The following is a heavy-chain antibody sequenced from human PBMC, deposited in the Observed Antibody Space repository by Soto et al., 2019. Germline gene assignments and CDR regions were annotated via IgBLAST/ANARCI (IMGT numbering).Heavy chain of an antibody. CDR3: ARRPRVTIFGVTGGGMDV. V-gene: IGHV1-18*04. CDR1: GYTFTSYG. D-gene: IGHD3-3*01. J-gene: IGHJ6*02. Sequence: ASVKVSCKASGYTFTSYGISWVRQAPGQGLEWMGWISAYNGNTNYAQKLQGRVTMTTDTSTSTAYMELRSLRSDDTAVYYCARRPRVTIFGVTGGGMDVWGQGTKVTVSS. CDR2: ISAYNGNT.